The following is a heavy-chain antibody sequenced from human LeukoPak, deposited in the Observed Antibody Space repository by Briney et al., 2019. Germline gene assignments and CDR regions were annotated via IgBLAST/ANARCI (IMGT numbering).Heavy chain of an antibody. J-gene: IGHJ5*02. V-gene: IGHV1-69*06. CDR1: GGTFSSYA. CDR2: IIPIFGTA. D-gene: IGHD3-22*01. CDR3: ARDRHYYDSSGFNWFDP. Sequence: SVKVSCKASGGTFSSYAISWVRQAPGQGLEWMGGIIPIFGTANYAQKFQGRVTITADKSTSTAYMELSSLRSEDTAVYYCARDRHYYDSSGFNWFDPWGQGTLVTVSS.